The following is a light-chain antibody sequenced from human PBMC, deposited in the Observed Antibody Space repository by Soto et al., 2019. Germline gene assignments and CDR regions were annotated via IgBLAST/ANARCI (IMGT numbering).Light chain of an antibody. V-gene: IGKV1-6*01. CDR2: AAS. Sequence: AIQITQSPSSLSASVGDRVTITCRASQGIRNDLGWYQQKPGKAPELLIYAASSLQSGVPSRFSGSGSGTEFTLTISSLEPEDFAVYYCQQGGNWPLTFGQGTRLEIK. J-gene: IGKJ5*01. CDR1: QGIRND. CDR3: QQGGNWPLT.